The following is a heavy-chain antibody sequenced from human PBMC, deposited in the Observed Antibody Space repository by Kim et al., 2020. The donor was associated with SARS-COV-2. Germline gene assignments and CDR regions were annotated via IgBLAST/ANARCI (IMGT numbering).Heavy chain of an antibody. CDR3: ERDYRGDGENEC. V-gene: IGHV3-7*03. CDR2: VKHDGSER. J-gene: IGHJ1*01. D-gene: IGHD4-17*01. Sequence: GGSLRLSCEASGFRFSNYWMSWVRQAPGKGLEWVANVKHDGSERYYVDSVRGRFTISRDNAKNSLYLQMDSLRAEDTAVYYCERDYRGDGENECWGQGT. CDR1: GFRFSNYW.